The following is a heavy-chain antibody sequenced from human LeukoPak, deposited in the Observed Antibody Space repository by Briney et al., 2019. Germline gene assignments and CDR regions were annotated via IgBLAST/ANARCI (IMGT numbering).Heavy chain of an antibody. V-gene: IGHV3-7*05. D-gene: IGHD3-22*01. CDR1: GFTFSSYC. Sequence: GGSLRLSCAASGFTFSSYCMSWVRQAPGKGLEWVANIKQDGSEEYYVDSVKGRFTISRDNAKNSLYLQMNSLRAEDTAVRYCASERIGQVVCYRGQGTLVTVSS. CDR2: IKQDGSEE. J-gene: IGHJ4*02. CDR3: ASERIGQVVCY.